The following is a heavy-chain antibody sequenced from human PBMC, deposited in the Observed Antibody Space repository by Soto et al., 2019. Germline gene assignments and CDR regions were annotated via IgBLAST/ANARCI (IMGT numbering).Heavy chain of an antibody. J-gene: IGHJ4*02. Sequence: LRLSCAASGFTFSRFELHWVRQAPGKGLEWISYISSSGSTAHYASSVEGRFTISRDNANNSVYLQMDSLRAEDTALYYCTRAAWFPYLSFYWGQGALVTVSS. CDR1: GFTFSRFE. CDR2: ISSSGSTA. CDR3: TRAAWFPYLSFY. V-gene: IGHV3-48*03. D-gene: IGHD3-10*01.